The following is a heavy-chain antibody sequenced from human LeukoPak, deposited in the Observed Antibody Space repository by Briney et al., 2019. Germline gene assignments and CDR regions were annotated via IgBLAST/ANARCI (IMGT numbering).Heavy chain of an antibody. CDR3: ARIVAAAAGTNWFDP. V-gene: IGHV4-30-4*01. CDR1: GGPISSGDYY. CDR2: IYYSGST. D-gene: IGHD6-13*01. J-gene: IGHJ5*02. Sequence: SETLSLTCTVSGGPISSGDYYWSWIRQPPGKGLEWIGYIYYSGSTYYNPSLKSRVTMSVDTSKNQFSLNLNSVTAVDTAVYYCARIVAAAAGTNWFDPWGQGTLVTVSS.